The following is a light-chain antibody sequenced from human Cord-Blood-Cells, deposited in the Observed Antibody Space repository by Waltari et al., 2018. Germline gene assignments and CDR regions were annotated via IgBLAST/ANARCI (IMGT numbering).Light chain of an antibody. V-gene: IGKV3-15*01. CDR3: QQYNIGPIFT. J-gene: IGKJ3*01. CDR2: GAS. CDR1: QSVSSN. Sequence: EIVMTQSPATLSVSPGERATLPCRACQSVSSNLARYQQKPGQAPKLLIYGASARATGIPARFSGRGSGTEFTLTISSLQSEDFSVYYCQQYNIGPIFTVGTGTKVDI.